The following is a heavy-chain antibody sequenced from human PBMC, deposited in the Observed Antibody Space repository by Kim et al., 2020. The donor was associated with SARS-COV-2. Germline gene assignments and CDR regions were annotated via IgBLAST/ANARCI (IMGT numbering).Heavy chain of an antibody. V-gene: IGHV3-15*01. CDR3: ATDLGDYGDYLRA. D-gene: IGHD4-17*01. Sequence: GGSLRLSCAASGFTFSKAWMSWVRQAPGKGLEWIARIKNGGITDYAAPVKGRVTISRDDSRDTLYMQMSRLKTEDTAVYYCATDLGDYGDYLRAWGQGTLVTVSS. J-gene: IGHJ5*02. CDR1: GFTFSKAW. CDR2: IKNGGIT.